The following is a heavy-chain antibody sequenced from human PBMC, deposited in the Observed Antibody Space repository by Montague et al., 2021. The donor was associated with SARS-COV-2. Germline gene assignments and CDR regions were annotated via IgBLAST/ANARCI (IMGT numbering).Heavy chain of an antibody. D-gene: IGHD3-16*01. Sequence: SETLSLTCTVSGGSIRPFYWNWIRQTPEKGLEWIGYIYYSGNTNYNPSLKSRVSISVDTSKNQFSLRLSSVTAADTAVYYCAREYRIELWQTNWYFGLWGRGTLVTVSS. CDR2: IYYSGNT. J-gene: IGHJ2*01. CDR1: GGSIRPFY. V-gene: IGHV4-59*01. CDR3: AREYRIELWQTNWYFGL.